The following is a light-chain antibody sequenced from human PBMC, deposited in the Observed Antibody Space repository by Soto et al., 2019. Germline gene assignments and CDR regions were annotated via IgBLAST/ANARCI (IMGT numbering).Light chain of an antibody. Sequence: QSVLTQPASVSGSPGQSITISCTGTSSDVGGYNYVSWYQQHPGKAPKLMIYEVSNRPSGVSNRFSGSKSGNTASLTISGLQAEDEADYYCSSYTSSSPPGFGTGTKVTDL. CDR1: SSDVGGYNY. J-gene: IGLJ1*01. CDR2: EVS. V-gene: IGLV2-14*01. CDR3: SSYTSSSPPG.